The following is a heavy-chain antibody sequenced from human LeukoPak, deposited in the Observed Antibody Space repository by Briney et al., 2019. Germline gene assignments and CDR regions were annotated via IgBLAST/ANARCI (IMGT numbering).Heavy chain of an antibody. J-gene: IGHJ6*04. CDR2: IITDTGRS. Sequence: GASVKVSCKASGYTFTSYGISWVRQAPGQGLEWMGWIITDTGRSTYAQGFTGRFVFSLDTSVSTAYLQINSLKAEDTAIYYCAREVLRMDVWGKGTTVTVSS. V-gene: IGHV7-4-1*02. D-gene: IGHD3-3*01. CDR1: GYTFTSYG. CDR3: AREVLRMDV.